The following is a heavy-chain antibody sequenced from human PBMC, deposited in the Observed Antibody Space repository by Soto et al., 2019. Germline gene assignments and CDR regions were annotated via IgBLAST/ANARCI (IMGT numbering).Heavy chain of an antibody. CDR3: ARDSIAAAGTSPNAYYSSYGMDV. Sequence: ASVKVSCKASGYTFTSYGISWVRKAPGHGLEWMGWISAYNGKTNYAQKLQGRVTMTTDTSTSTAYMELRSLRSDDTAVYYCARDSIAAAGTSPNAYYSSYGMDVWGQGTTVTVSS. D-gene: IGHD6-13*01. CDR1: GYTFTSYG. CDR2: ISAYNGKT. J-gene: IGHJ6*02. V-gene: IGHV1-18*04.